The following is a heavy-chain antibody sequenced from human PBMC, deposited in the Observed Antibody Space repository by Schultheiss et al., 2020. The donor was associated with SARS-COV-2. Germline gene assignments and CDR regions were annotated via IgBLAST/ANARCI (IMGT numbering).Heavy chain of an antibody. D-gene: IGHD2-15*01. CDR3: VRDRSWWTPYNCFDL. V-gene: IGHV3-30*03. CDR1: GFTFSSYG. Sequence: GESLKISCAASGFTFSSYGMHWVRQAPGKGLEWVAVISYDGSNKYYADSVKGRFTISRDNSKNTLYLQMNSLRAEDTAVYYCVRDRSWWTPYNCFDLWGRGTLVTVSS. CDR2: ISYDGSNK. J-gene: IGHJ5*02.